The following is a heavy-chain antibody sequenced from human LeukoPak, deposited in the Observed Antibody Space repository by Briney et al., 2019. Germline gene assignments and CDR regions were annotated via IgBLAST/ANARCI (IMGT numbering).Heavy chain of an antibody. CDR1: GFTFSSYA. CDR2: VGTSADT. CDR3: AKDLIYGSGSYYNTGGADY. V-gene: IGHV3-23*01. J-gene: IGHJ4*02. D-gene: IGHD3-10*01. Sequence: GGSLRLSCLASGFTFSSYAMDWVRQAPGQGLQWVSAVGTSADTYHADSVRGRFTISRDNSKNTLYLQMNSLRAEDTAVYYCAKDLIYGSGSYYNTGGADYWGQGTLVTVSS.